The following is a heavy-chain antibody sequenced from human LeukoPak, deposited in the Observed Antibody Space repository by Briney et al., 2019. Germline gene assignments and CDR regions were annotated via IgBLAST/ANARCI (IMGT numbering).Heavy chain of an antibody. V-gene: IGHV1-46*01. J-gene: IGHJ4*02. D-gene: IGHD1-14*01. Sequence: ASAKVSCTASGYTFTSYYMHWVRQAPGQGLEWMGIINPSGGSTSYAQKFQGRVTMTRDTSTSTVYMELSSLRSEDTAVYYCARRNNHQTLDYWGQGTLVTVSS. CDR3: ARRNNHQTLDY. CDR1: GYTFTSYY. CDR2: INPSGGST.